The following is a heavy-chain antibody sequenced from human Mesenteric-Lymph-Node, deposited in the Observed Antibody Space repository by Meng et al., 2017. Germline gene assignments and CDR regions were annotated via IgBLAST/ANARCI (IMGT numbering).Heavy chain of an antibody. Sequence: SETLSLTCTVSGGSISSYYWSWIRQPPGKGLEWIGYIYYSGSTYYNPSLKSRVTISVDTSKNQFSLKLSSVTAADTAVYYCARVSVTRHYGMDVWGQGTTVTVSS. CDR2: IYYSGST. J-gene: IGHJ6*02. CDR1: GGSISSYY. D-gene: IGHD5-18*01. V-gene: IGHV4-59*06. CDR3: ARVSVTRHYGMDV.